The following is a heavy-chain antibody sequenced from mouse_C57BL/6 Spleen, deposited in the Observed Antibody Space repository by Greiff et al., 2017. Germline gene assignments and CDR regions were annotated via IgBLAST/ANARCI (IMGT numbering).Heavy chain of an antibody. CDR3: TTAATVVDV. V-gene: IGHV14-4*01. CDR1: GFNIKDDY. D-gene: IGHD1-1*01. J-gene: IGHJ1*03. Sequence: EVQLQESGAELVRPGASVKLSCTASGFNIKDDYMHWVKQRPEQGLEWIGWIDPENGDTEYASKFQGKATITADTSSNTAYLQLSSLTSEDTAVYYCTTAATVVDVWGTGTTVTVSS. CDR2: IDPENGDT.